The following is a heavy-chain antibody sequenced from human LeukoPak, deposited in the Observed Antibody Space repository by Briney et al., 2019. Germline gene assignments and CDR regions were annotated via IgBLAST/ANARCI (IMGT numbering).Heavy chain of an antibody. J-gene: IGHJ6*03. D-gene: IGHD6-19*01. CDR2: ISSSSGPI. CDR1: GFTFSSYE. V-gene: IGHV3-48*03. CDR3: AGRVRSSSGWFDYYYYYMDV. Sequence: PGGSLRLSCAASGFTFSSYEMNWVRQAPGKGLEWVSYISSSSGPIYYADSVKGRFTISRDNAKNSLYLQMNSLRAEDTAVYYCAGRVRSSSGWFDYYYYYMDVWGKGTTVTISS.